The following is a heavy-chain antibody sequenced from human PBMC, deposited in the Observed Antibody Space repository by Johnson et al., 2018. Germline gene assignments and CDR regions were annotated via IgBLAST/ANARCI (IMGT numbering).Heavy chain of an antibody. CDR3: ARDITSHFSDYYALDV. CDR1: GFIVSSYG. D-gene: IGHD2/OR15-2a*01. Sequence: VQLVESGGGVVQPGKSLRLSCAASGFIVSSYGIHWVRQAPGKGLDWVAVISYHGSDTHYADSVRGRFIISRDNSKNALSLQMNSLRGEDTAVYYCARDITSHFSDYYALDVWGQGTTVTVSS. J-gene: IGHJ6*02. V-gene: IGHV3-30*03. CDR2: ISYHGSDT.